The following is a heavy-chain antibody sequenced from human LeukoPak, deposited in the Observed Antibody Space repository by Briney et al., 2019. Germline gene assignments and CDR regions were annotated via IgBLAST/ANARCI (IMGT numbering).Heavy chain of an antibody. Sequence: PGGSLRLSCAASGFIFSSYWMHWVRQVPGKGLVWVSRISPDGTTTTYADSVKGRFTISRDNAKNTLFLQMHSLGAEDTTVYYCAMGGSGYFTYWGQGTLVTVSS. CDR2: ISPDGTTT. D-gene: IGHD6-19*01. V-gene: IGHV3-74*01. CDR1: GFIFSSYW. J-gene: IGHJ4*02. CDR3: AMGGSGYFTY.